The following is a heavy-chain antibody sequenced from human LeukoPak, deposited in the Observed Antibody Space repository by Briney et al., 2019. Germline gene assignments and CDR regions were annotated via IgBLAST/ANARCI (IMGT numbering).Heavy chain of an antibody. CDR2: IHYSGST. J-gene: IGHJ6*03. CDR1: GGSINGYF. CDR3: ARQLYSSGSYYAPMDV. Sequence: SETLSLTCTVSGGSINGYFCSWIRQPPGKGLEWIGSIHYSGSTYHDPSLKSRVTVSLDTSKNQFSLKLSSVTATDTAVYYCARQLYSSGSYYAPMDVWGKGTTVTISS. D-gene: IGHD3-10*01. V-gene: IGHV4-59*05.